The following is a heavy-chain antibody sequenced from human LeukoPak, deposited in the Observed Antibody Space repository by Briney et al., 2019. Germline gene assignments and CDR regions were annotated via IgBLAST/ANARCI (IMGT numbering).Heavy chain of an antibody. D-gene: IGHD2-15*01. V-gene: IGHV5-51*01. J-gene: IGHJ5*02. Sequence: GESLKISCKGSGYSFTSYWIGWVRQMPGKGLEWMGIIYPGDSDTRYSPSFQGQVTISADKSISTAYLQWSSLKASDTAMYYCARHHQRYCSGGSCFLNWFDPWGQGTLVTVSS. CDR1: GYSFTSYW. CDR2: IYPGDSDT. CDR3: ARHHQRYCSGGSCFLNWFDP.